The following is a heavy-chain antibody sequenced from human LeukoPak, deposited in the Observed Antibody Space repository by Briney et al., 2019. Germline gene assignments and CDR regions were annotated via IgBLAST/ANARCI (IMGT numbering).Heavy chain of an antibody. Sequence: SETLSLTCAVYGGSFSGYYWSWIRQPPGKGLEWIGEINHSGSTNYNPSLKSRVTISVDTPKNQFSLKLSSVTAADTAVYYCARRNYYGSGSYSKNWFDPWGQGTLVTVSS. CDR3: ARRNYYGSGSYSKNWFDP. V-gene: IGHV4-34*01. D-gene: IGHD3-10*01. J-gene: IGHJ5*02. CDR2: INHSGST. CDR1: GGSFSGYY.